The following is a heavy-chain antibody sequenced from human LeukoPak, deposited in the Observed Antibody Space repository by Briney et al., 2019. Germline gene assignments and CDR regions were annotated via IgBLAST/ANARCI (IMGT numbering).Heavy chain of an antibody. CDR1: EFTFSNYG. D-gene: IGHD6-19*01. CDR2: ISYDGSNR. J-gene: IGHJ4*02. Sequence: PGGSLRLSCAASEFTFSNYGMHWVRQAPGKGLEWVAVISYDGSNRYYADSVKGRFTISRDNSKNTLYLQMNSLRVEDTAVYYCAKALTITVAGTFDYWGQGILVTVSS. V-gene: IGHV3-30*18. CDR3: AKALTITVAGTFDY.